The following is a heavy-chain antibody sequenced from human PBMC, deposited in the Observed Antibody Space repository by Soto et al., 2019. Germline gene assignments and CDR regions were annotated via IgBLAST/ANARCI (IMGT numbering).Heavy chain of an antibody. CDR3: ARVMDAPMQDAFDI. CDR1: GGSISSNNW. V-gene: IGHV4-4*02. D-gene: IGHD5-18*01. J-gene: IGHJ3*02. Sequence: QVQLQESDPGLVKPSGTLSLTCAVSGGSISSNNWWTWVRQPPGKDLEWIGEIFHSGSPNYNPSLRSRVTMSLDMSKNQVSLKLSSVTAADTAVYYCARVMDAPMQDAFDIWGQGTMVTVST. CDR2: IFHSGSP.